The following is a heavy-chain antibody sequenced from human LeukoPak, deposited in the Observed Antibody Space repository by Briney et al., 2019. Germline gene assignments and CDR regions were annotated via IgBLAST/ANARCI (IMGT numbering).Heavy chain of an antibody. V-gene: IGHV1-69*04. J-gene: IGHJ1*01. CDR1: GYTFTSYG. CDR3: ATSGSYYEYFQH. CDR2: IIPILGIA. D-gene: IGHD1-26*01. Sequence: SVKVPCKASGYTFTSYGISWVRQAPGQGLEWMGRIIPILGIANYAQKFQGRVTITADKSTSTAYMELSSLRSEDTAVYYCATSGSYYEYFQHWGQGTLVTVSS.